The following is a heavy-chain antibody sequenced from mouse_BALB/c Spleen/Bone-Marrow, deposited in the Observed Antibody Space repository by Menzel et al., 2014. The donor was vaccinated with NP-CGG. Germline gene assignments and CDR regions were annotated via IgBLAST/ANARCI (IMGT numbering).Heavy chain of an antibody. J-gene: IGHJ4*01. V-gene: IGHV1-4*01. D-gene: IGHD1-1*01. CDR3: TIRYYAMDY. CDR1: GYTFTRYT. Sequence: QVQLQQSGAELARPGASVKMSCQASGYTFTRYTMHWEKKRPGQGLEWIGYIIPNSGYSNYNQKFKDKATLTADKSSSTAYIQLSSLTSEDSAVYYCTIRYYAMDYWGQGTSVTVSS. CDR2: IIPNSGYS.